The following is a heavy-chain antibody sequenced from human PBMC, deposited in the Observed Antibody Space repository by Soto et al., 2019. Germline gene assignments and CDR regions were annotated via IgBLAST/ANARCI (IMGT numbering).Heavy chain of an antibody. J-gene: IGHJ4*02. D-gene: IGHD2-8*01. CDR2: ISGSGGST. CDR3: AKVGIYCTNGVCRGY. V-gene: IGHV3-23*01. CDR1: GFTLSSYA. Sequence: EVQLLESGGGLVQPGGSLRLSCAASGFTLSSYAMSWVRQAPGKGLEWVSGISGSGGSTYYADSVKGRFTISRDNSKNTLFLQMNSLRVEDTAVYYCAKVGIYCTNGVCRGYWGQGTLVTVSS.